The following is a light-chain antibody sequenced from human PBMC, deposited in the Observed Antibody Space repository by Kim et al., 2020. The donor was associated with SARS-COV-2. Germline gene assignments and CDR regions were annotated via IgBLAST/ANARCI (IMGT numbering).Light chain of an antibody. CDR1: QSISSW. CDR3: QQYNSYPWT. J-gene: IGKJ1*01. V-gene: IGKV1-5*03. Sequence: ASVGDRVTITCRASQSISSWLAWYQQKPGKAPKLLIYKASSLECGVPSRFSGSGSGTEFTLTVSSLQPDDFATYYCQQYNSYPWTFGQGTKVDIK. CDR2: KAS.